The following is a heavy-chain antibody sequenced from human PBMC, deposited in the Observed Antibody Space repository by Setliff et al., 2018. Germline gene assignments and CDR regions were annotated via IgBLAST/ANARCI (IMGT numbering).Heavy chain of an antibody. CDR2: ISAYNGKT. Sequence: ASVKVSCKASGYTLSNSILSWVRQAPGQGLEWVGWISAYNGKTYSAQKFQDRVTLTTHTSTNMGYLELRDLRSDDTAVYYCLRLVRYCTKIACQATSGDEVWGRGTLVTVAS. D-gene: IGHD2-8*01. CDR3: LRLVRYCTKIACQATSGDEV. CDR1: GYTLSNSI. J-gene: IGHJ4*02. V-gene: IGHV1-18*01.